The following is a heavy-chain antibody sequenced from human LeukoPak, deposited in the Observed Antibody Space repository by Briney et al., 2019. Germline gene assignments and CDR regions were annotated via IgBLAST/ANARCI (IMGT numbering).Heavy chain of an antibody. CDR3: HMGAVIAKEAGYYYMDV. V-gene: IGHV3-53*01. Sequence: GGSLRLSCAASGFTVYNNYMTWVRQAPGKGLECVSVIYSHGATYYAVSVKGRFTISRDKSKNTLYLQMNDLRPDDTAVYYCHMGAVIAKEAGYYYMDVWGKGTTVTVSS. J-gene: IGHJ6*03. CDR2: IYSHGAT. D-gene: IGHD2-21*01. CDR1: GFTVYNNY.